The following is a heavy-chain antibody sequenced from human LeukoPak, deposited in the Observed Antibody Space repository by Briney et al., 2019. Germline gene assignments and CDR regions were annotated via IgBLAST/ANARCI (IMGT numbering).Heavy chain of an antibody. Sequence: GGSLRLSCAASGVIISSYAMSWVRQAPGKGLEWVSAINGRGDNTYYADFVEGRFTISRDNSKSTVYLQMNSLRTEDTAVYYCAKDRVSPGFNWFDPWGQGTLVTVSS. J-gene: IGHJ5*02. V-gene: IGHV3-23*01. CDR1: GVIISSYA. CDR3: AKDRVSPGFNWFDP. D-gene: IGHD2/OR15-2a*01. CDR2: INGRGDNT.